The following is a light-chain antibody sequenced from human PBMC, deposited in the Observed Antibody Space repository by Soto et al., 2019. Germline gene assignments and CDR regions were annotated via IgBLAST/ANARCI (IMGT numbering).Light chain of an antibody. V-gene: IGKV1-5*01. CDR1: QSIDSW. CDR3: KQYRGKAFI. CDR2: DAS. Sequence: DIQMTQSPSTLSASVGDRVTIACRASQSIDSWLAWYQQKPGKAPKFLIYDASDLESGVPSRFSGSGSGTEFTLAISSLQPYDFATYYCKQYRGKAFIFGEGTRLEFK. J-gene: IGKJ2*01.